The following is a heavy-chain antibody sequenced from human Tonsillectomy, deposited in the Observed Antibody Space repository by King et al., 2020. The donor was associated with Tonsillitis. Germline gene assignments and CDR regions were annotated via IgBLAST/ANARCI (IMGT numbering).Heavy chain of an antibody. V-gene: IGHV3-30*18. Sequence: VQLVESGGGVVQPGRSLRLSCAASGFTFSSYGMHWVRQAPGKGLEWVAIISYDGNQKYYADSVKGRFTISRDNSKNTLYLQMNSLRAEDTAVYYCAKEEVGFDYWGQGALVTVSS. CDR1: GFTFSSYG. CDR3: AKEEVGFDY. CDR2: ISYDGNQK. J-gene: IGHJ4*02.